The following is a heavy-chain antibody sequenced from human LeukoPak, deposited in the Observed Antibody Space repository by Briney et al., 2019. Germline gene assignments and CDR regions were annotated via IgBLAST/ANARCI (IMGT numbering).Heavy chain of an antibody. CDR3: ARELGESSSRPFDY. CDR2: ISAYNGNT. CDR1: GYTFTSYG. D-gene: IGHD6-13*01. Sequence: ASVKVSCKASGYTFTSYGINWVRQAPGQGLEWMGWISAYNGNTNYAQKFQGRVTMTRDTSISTAYMELSRLRSDDTAVYYCARELGESSSRPFDYWGQGTLVTVSS. V-gene: IGHV1-18*01. J-gene: IGHJ4*02.